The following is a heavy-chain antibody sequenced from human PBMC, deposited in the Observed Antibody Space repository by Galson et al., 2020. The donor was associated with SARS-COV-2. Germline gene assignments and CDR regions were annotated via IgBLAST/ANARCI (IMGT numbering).Heavy chain of an antibody. CDR1: GFTFSSYA. CDR2: ISGRGGST. CDR3: AKDLSPLYYYYGMDV. J-gene: IGHJ6*02. Sequence: TGGSLRLSCAASGFTFSSYAMTWVRQAPGKGLEWVSAISGRGGSTYYTDSVKGRFTISRDNSKNTLYLQMNSLRAEDTAVYYCAKDLSPLYYYYGMDVWGQGTTVTGSS. V-gene: IGHV3-23*01.